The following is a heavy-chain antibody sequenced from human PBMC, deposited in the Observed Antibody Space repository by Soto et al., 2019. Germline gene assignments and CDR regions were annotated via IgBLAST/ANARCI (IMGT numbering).Heavy chain of an antibody. CDR1: GFTFSSYA. Sequence: QVQLVESGGGVVQPGRSLRLSCAASGFTFSSYAMHWVRQAPGKGLEWVAVISYDGSNKYYADSVKGRFTISRDNSKHTLYLQMNSLRAEDTAVYYCARSRSSGWYAPFDYWGQGTLVTVSS. V-gene: IGHV3-30-3*01. CDR2: ISYDGSNK. D-gene: IGHD6-19*01. CDR3: ARSRSSGWYAPFDY. J-gene: IGHJ4*02.